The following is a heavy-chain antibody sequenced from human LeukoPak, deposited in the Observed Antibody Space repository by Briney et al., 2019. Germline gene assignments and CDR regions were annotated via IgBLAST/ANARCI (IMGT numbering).Heavy chain of an antibody. CDR3: AGDRNNRYWFYY. V-gene: IGHV4-39*07. J-gene: IGHJ4*02. D-gene: IGHD2-8*02. Sequence: SETLSLTCTVSPGSISTTTYYWGWIRQPPGKGLEWIGTIAYTGTANYNPSLESRITLSRDTSKNQVSLKLSSVTAADTAVYYCAGDRNNRYWFYYWGQGTLVTVSS. CDR2: IAYTGTA. CDR1: PGSISTTTYY.